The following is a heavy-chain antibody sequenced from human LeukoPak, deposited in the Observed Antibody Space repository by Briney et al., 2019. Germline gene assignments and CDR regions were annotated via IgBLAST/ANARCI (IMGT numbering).Heavy chain of an antibody. CDR2: IYTGGST. J-gene: IGHJ6*02. Sequence: PGGSLRLSCAASGFTFSNAWMSWVRQAPGMGLEWVSVIYTGGSTFYADSVKGRFTISRDNSKNAVFLQMNSLRAEDTAVYYCARRFYAMDVWGHGTTVTVSS. V-gene: IGHV3-66*04. CDR1: GFTFSNAW. CDR3: ARRFYAMDV.